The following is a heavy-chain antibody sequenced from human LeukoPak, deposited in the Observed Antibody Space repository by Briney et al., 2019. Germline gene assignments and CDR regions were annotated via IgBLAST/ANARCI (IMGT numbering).Heavy chain of an antibody. J-gene: IGHJ4*02. D-gene: IGHD2-2*01. Sequence: GRSLRLSCSTSGFTFGDYAMSWVRQAPGKGLEWVGFIQAKAYGGATKYAASVNGRFSISRDDSQSIANLQMNGLKTEDTAVYYCTRAPHPRCSSSGCYLDYWGQGTLVTVSS. CDR3: TRAPHPRCSSSGCYLDY. CDR1: GFTFGDYA. CDR2: IQAKAYGGAT. V-gene: IGHV3-49*04.